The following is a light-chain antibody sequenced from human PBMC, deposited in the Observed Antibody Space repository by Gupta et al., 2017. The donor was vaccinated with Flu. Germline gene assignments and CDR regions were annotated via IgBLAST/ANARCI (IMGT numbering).Light chain of an antibody. J-gene: IGLJ2*01. V-gene: IGLV2-8*01. CDR3: SSYGGSNNFVV. Sequence: QSALTQPPSASGSPGPSVTISCTGTSSDVGGYNYVSWYQHHPGKAPKVIIYEVSKRPSGVPDRFSGSKSGNTASLTVSGLQAEDEADYYCSSYGGSNNFVVFGGGTKLTVL. CDR2: EVS. CDR1: SSDVGGYNY.